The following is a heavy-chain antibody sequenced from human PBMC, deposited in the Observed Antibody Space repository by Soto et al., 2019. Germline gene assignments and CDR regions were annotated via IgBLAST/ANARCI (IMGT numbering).Heavy chain of an antibody. CDR3: ASTYSTSWYWFDP. D-gene: IGHD6-13*01. CDR1: GGSISSYYW. Sequence: PSETLSLTCTVSGGSISSYYWSWIRQPPGKALEWLAHIFSNDEKSYSTSLKSRLTISKDTSKSQVVLTMTNMDPVDTATYYCASTYSTSWYWFDPWGQGTLVTVSS. CDR2: IFSNDEK. J-gene: IGHJ5*02. V-gene: IGHV2-26*04.